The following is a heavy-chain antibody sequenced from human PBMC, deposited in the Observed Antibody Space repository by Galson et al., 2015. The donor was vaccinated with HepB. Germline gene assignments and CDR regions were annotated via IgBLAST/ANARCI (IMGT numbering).Heavy chain of an antibody. J-gene: IGHJ6*02. CDR1: GYTFTGYY. Sequence: SVKVSCKASGYTFTGYYMHWVRQAPGQGLEWMGWINPNSGGTNYAQKFQGWVTMTRDTSISTAYMELSRLRSDDTAVYYCARTSITMVRGVTGYYGMDVWGQGTTVTVSS. CDR3: ARTSITMVRGVTGYYGMDV. V-gene: IGHV1-2*04. CDR2: INPNSGGT. D-gene: IGHD3-10*01.